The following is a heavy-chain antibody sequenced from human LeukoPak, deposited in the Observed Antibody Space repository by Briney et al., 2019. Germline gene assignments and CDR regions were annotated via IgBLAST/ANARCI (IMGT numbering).Heavy chain of an antibody. D-gene: IGHD3-10*01. Sequence: TGGSLRLSCAASGFTFSSYSMNWVRQAPGKGLEWVSSISSSSSYRYYANSVKGRFTISRDNAKNSLYLQMNSLRAEDTAVYYCASKITMVRGVIITPDYWGQGTLVTVSS. CDR3: ASKITMVRGVIITPDY. J-gene: IGHJ4*02. CDR2: ISSSSSYR. V-gene: IGHV3-21*01. CDR1: GFTFSSYS.